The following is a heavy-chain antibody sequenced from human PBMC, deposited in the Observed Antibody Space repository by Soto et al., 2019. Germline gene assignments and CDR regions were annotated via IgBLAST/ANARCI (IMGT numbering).Heavy chain of an antibody. CDR1: GGSVNSGRYY. CDR3: ASWYCSRISWYVDY. J-gene: IGHJ4*02. V-gene: IGHV4-61*01. D-gene: IGHD2-2*01. CDR2: ISYSGST. Sequence: SSESMYITCTLCGGSVNSGRYYLSWIRQPPGKGLEWIGYISYSGSTNYNPSLKSRVTISVDTSKNQFSLRLSSVTAADTAVYYCASWYCSRISWYVDYLGQGTLVTVSS.